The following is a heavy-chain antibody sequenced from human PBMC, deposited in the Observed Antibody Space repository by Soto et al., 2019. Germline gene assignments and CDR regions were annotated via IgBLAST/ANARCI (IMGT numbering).Heavy chain of an antibody. J-gene: IGHJ4*02. D-gene: IGHD6-13*01. CDR3: TRDLYSSSWYPHY. V-gene: IGHV3-49*03. CDR2: IRSKAYGGTT. CDR1: GFTFGDYA. Sequence: GGSLRLSCTASGFTFGDYAMSWFRQAPGKGLEWVGFIRSKAYGGTTEYAASVKGRFTISRDDSKSIAYLQMNSLKTEDTAVYYCTRDLYSSSWYPHYWGQGTLVTVSS.